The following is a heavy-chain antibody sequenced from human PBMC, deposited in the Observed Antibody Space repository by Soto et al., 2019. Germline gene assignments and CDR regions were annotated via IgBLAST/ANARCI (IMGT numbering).Heavy chain of an antibody. D-gene: IGHD6-19*01. CDR1: GGSISSSNW. J-gene: IGHJ4*02. CDR2: IYHSGST. Sequence: SETLSLTCAVSGGSISSSNWWSWVRQPPGKGLEWIGEIYHSGSTNYNPSLKSRVTISVDKSKNQFSLKLSSVTAADTAVYYGGRVRSSGWDVDDRGQGTLVSVSS. V-gene: IGHV4-4*02. CDR3: GRVRSSGWDVDD.